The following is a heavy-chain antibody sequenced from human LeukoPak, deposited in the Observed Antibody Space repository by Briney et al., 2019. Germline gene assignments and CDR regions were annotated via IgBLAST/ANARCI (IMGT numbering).Heavy chain of an antibody. D-gene: IGHD6-19*01. CDR3: ARGGAVAGYYFDH. V-gene: IGHV4-59*12. CDR2: IYYSGST. Sequence: PSETLSLTCTVSGGSISSYYWSWIRQPPGKGLEWIGYIYYSGSTNYNPSLKSRVTISVDTSKNQFSLKLSSVTAADTAVYYCARGGAVAGYYFDHWGQGTLVTVSS. CDR1: GGSISSYY. J-gene: IGHJ4*02.